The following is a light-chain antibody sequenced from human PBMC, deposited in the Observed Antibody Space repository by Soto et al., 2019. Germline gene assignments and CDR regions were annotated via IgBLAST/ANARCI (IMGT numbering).Light chain of an antibody. J-gene: IGKJ1*01. Sequence: IVMTQSPATLSVSPGERATLSCRASQNIYSNVAWYQQRPDQAPRLLIYRASTRAPGIPARFSGSGSGTEFTLTISSLQSEDFTVYSCLQYHNLWAFGQGTKVEIK. CDR2: RAS. V-gene: IGKV3-15*01. CDR1: QNIYSN. CDR3: LQYHNLWA.